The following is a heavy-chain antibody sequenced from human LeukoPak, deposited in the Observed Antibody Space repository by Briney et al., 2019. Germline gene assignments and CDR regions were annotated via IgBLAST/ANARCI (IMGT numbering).Heavy chain of an antibody. CDR3: AKDGQLCLDY. V-gene: IGHV3-30*18. CDR2: ISYDGSNK. CDR1: GFTFSSYG. D-gene: IGHD5-18*01. Sequence: GGSLRLSCAASGFTFSSYGMHWVRQAPGKGLEWVAVISYDGSNKYYADSVKGRFTISRDNSKNTLYLQMNSLRAEDTAVYYCAKDGQLCLDYWGQGTLVTVSS. J-gene: IGHJ4*02.